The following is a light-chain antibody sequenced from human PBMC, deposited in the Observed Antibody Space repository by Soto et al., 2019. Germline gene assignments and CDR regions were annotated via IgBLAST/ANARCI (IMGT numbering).Light chain of an antibody. Sequence: EIVLTQSPATLSLSPGERATLSCRASQSVSSYLAWYQQKPGQAPRLLIYDASNRATGIPARFSGSGSGTDFTLTISSLEPEDFAVYYCQQRSKWLELTFGPGTKVD. J-gene: IGKJ3*01. CDR2: DAS. CDR3: QQRSKWLELT. V-gene: IGKV3-11*01. CDR1: QSVSSY.